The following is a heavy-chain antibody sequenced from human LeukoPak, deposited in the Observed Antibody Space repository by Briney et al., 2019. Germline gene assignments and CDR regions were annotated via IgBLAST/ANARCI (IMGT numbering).Heavy chain of an antibody. D-gene: IGHD3-10*01. CDR3: ARLPYGSGNPDYYYYYGMDV. Sequence: SETLSLTCTVSGGSISSSSYYWSWIRQPPGKGLEWIVDIYYSGSTNYNPSLKSRVTISVDTSKNQFSLKLSSVTAADTAVYYCARLPYGSGNPDYYYYYGMDVWGQGTTVTVSS. CDR2: IYYSGST. CDR1: GGSISSSSYY. V-gene: IGHV4-61*01. J-gene: IGHJ6*02.